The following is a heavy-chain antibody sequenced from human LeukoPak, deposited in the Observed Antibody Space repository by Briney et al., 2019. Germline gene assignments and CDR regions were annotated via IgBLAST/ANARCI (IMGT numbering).Heavy chain of an antibody. D-gene: IGHD1-26*01. Sequence: GGSLRLSCAASGFTFSSYSMNWVRQAPGKGLEWVSSISSSSSYINYADSVKGRFTISRDNAKNSLYLQMNSLRAEDMAVYYCARDSGSYSCWGQGTLVTVSS. J-gene: IGHJ4*02. CDR1: GFTFSSYS. CDR2: ISSSSSYI. V-gene: IGHV3-21*01. CDR3: ARDSGSYSC.